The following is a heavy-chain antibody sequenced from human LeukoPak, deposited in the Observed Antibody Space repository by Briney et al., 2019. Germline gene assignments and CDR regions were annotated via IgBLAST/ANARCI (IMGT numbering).Heavy chain of an antibody. D-gene: IGHD3-22*01. CDR1: GFTVSSNY. Sequence: PGGSLRLSCAVSGFTVSSNYMNWVRQAPGKGLEWVSVIYSGGSTYYAGSVKGRFTISRDNSKNTLYLHMSSLRAEDTAVYYCARGFPRRGDERSGYYKVSYFDYWGQGTLVTVSS. V-gene: IGHV3-53*01. CDR2: IYSGGST. CDR3: ARGFPRRGDERSGYYKVSYFDY. J-gene: IGHJ4*02.